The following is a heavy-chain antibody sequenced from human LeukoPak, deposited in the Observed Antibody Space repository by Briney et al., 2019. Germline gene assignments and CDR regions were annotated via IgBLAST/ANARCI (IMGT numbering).Heavy chain of an antibody. CDR2: MNPNSGNT. V-gene: IGHV1-8*01. CDR3: ARVGYDILTGPEDYFDY. Sequence: DSVQVSCKASGYTFTSYDINWVRQATGQGLKWMGWMNPNSGNTGYAQKFQGRVTMTRNTSISTAYMELSSLRSDDTAVYYCARVGYDILTGPEDYFDYWGQGTLVTVSS. D-gene: IGHD3-9*01. J-gene: IGHJ4*02. CDR1: GYTFTSYD.